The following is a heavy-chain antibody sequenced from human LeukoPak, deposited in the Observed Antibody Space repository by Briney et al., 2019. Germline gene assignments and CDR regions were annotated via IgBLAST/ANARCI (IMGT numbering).Heavy chain of an antibody. CDR1: GYSFTSYW. D-gene: IGHD1-26*01. J-gene: IGHJ3*02. CDR3: ALSPGSPQDAFDI. CDR2: IYPGDSDT. Sequence: GESLKISCKGSGYSFTSYWIGWVRQMPGKGLECMGIIYPGDSDTRYSPSFQGQVTISADKSISTAYLQWSSLKASDTAMYYCALSPGSPQDAFDIWGQGTMVTVSS. V-gene: IGHV5-51*01.